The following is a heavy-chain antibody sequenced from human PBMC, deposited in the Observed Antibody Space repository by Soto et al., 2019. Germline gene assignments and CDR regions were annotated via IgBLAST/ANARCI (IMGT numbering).Heavy chain of an antibody. CDR3: ARGRLVPAATANYYYYYMDV. CDR1: GGSFSGYY. J-gene: IGHJ6*03. Sequence: SETLSLTCAVYGGSFSGYYWSWIRQPPGKGLEWIGEINHSGSTNYNPSLKSRVTISVDTSKNQFSLKLSSVTAADTAVYYCARGRLVPAATANYYYYYMDVWGKGTTVTVSS. CDR2: INHSGST. D-gene: IGHD2-2*01. V-gene: IGHV4-34*01.